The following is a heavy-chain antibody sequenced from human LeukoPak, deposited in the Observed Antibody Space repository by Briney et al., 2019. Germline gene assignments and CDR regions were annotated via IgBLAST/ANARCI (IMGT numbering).Heavy chain of an antibody. CDR1: GFTFTSSA. V-gene: IGHV1-58*02. D-gene: IGHD3-22*01. CDR3: AAGVVVIGYYYYGMDV. Sequence: GASVKVSCKASGFTFTSSAMQWVRQARGQRLECIGRIVVGSGNTNYAQKFQERVTITRDMSTSTAYMELSSLRSEDTAVYYCAAGVVVIGYYYYGMDVWGQGTTVTVSS. CDR2: IVVGSGNT. J-gene: IGHJ6*02.